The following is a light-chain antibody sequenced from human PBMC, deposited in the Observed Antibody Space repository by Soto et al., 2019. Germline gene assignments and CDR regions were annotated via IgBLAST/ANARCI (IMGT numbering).Light chain of an antibody. CDR3: QQYYSTPYT. CDR1: QSVLYSSNNKNY. J-gene: IGKJ2*01. Sequence: DIVMTQSPDSLAVSLGERATINCKSSQSVLYSSNNKNYFAWYQQKPGQPPKLLIYCASTRESGVPDRFSGSGSGTDFTLTISSLQAEDVAVYYCQQYYSTPYTFGQGTKLEIK. CDR2: CAS. V-gene: IGKV4-1*01.